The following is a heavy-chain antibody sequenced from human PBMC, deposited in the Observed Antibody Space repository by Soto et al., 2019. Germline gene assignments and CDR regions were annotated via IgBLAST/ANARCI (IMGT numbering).Heavy chain of an antibody. V-gene: IGHV1-69*13. CDR1: GGTFSSYA. Sequence: ASVKVSCKASGGTFSSYAISWVRQAPGQGLEWMGGIIPIFGTANYAQKFQGRVTITADESTSTAYMELSSLRSEDTAVYYCANRLTTRYYYGMDVWGQGTTVTVSS. D-gene: IGHD3-3*01. CDR2: IIPIFGTA. CDR3: ANRLTTRYYYGMDV. J-gene: IGHJ6*02.